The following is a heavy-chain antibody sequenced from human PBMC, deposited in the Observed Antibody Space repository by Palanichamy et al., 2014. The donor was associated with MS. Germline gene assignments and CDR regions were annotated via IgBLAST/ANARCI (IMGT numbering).Heavy chain of an antibody. V-gene: IGHV3-23*01. D-gene: IGHD5-12*01. CDR3: ATPRDIITPY. Sequence: EVQLLESGGGLVQPGGSLRLSCAASGFTFNNYVMSWVRQAPGKGLEWVSGMGGSGGSTYYADSVKGRFTISRDNSKNTLYLEMNNLRAEDTAVYYCATPRDIITPYWGQGTLVTVSS. J-gene: IGHJ4*02. CDR2: MGGSGGST. CDR1: GFTFNNYV.